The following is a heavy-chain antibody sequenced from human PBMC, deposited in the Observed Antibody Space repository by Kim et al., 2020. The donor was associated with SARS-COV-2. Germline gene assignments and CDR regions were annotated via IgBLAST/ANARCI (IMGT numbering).Heavy chain of an antibody. CDR2: INPSGGST. CDR1: GYTFTSYY. CDR3: ARAGDSSGYYYYYGMDV. V-gene: IGHV1-46*01. Sequence: ASVKVSCKASGYTFTSYYMHWVRQAPGQGLEWMGIINPSGGSTSYAQKFQGRVTMTRDTSTSTVYMELSSLRSEDTAVYYCARAGDSSGYYYYYGMDVWGQGTTVTVSS. J-gene: IGHJ6*02. D-gene: IGHD3-22*01.